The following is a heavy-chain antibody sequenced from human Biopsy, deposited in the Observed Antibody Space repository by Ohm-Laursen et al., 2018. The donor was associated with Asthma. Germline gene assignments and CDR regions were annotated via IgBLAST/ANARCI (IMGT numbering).Heavy chain of an antibody. V-gene: IGHV1-46*02. CDR3: ARARETTNYGDSDFDI. Sequence: ASVKVSCKASGFSFDNYFMHWVRQAPGQGLEWMGIINPSGAGTRYAEKFRGRLIVTRDASTRTAFMDLRSLRSDDMAIYFCARARETTNYGDSDFDIWGQGTLITVSS. D-gene: IGHD2-8*01. CDR1: GFSFDNYF. J-gene: IGHJ4*02. CDR2: INPSGAGT.